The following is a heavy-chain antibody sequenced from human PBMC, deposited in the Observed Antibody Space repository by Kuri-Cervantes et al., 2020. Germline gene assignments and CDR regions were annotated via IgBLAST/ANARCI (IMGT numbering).Heavy chain of an antibody. V-gene: IGHV3-23*01. D-gene: IGHD1-14*01. CDR2: ILRGGDT. CDR3: AREILVRRGAFDI. CDR1: GFPFSNYG. J-gene: IGHJ3*02. Sequence: GESLKISCAASGFPFSNYGMGWVRQAPGKGLEWVSGILRGGDTYYADSVKGRSTISRDNSKNTLYLQMNSLRAEDTAVYYCAREILVRRGAFDIWGQGTMVTVSS.